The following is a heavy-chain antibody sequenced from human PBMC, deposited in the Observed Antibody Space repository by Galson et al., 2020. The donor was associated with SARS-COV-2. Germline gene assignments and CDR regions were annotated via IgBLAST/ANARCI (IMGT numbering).Heavy chain of an antibody. CDR1: GFTFSNYA. V-gene: IGHV3-64*01. CDR3: AKDYSIEGATNIDY. J-gene: IGHJ4*02. Sequence: GESLKISCAASGFTFSNYAMHWVRRAPGKGLESVSAISTNGDNTYYANSVKGRFTISRDNSKNTLFLQMGSLRPEDMAVYYCAKDYSIEGATNIDYWGQGTLVTGSS. D-gene: IGHD1-26*01. CDR2: ISTNGDNT.